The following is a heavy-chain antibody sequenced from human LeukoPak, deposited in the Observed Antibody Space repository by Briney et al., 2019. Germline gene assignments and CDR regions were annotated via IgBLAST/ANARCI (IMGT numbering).Heavy chain of an antibody. CDR2: ISSSSDTI. Sequence: GGSLRLSCAASGFIFSNAWMSWVRQAPGKGLEWISYISSSSDTIYYADSVKGRFTISRDNAKNSLYLQMNSLRAEDTAVYHCARERWLDVWGKGTTVTVSS. V-gene: IGHV3-48*01. D-gene: IGHD4-23*01. CDR1: GFIFSNAW. CDR3: ARERWLDV. J-gene: IGHJ6*04.